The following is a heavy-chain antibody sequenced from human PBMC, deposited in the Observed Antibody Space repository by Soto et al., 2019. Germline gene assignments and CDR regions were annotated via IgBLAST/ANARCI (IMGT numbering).Heavy chain of an antibody. J-gene: IGHJ5*02. CDR1: GGSISSYY. CDR3: ARRVRCSSTSCIEGYNWFDP. Sequence: PSETLSLTCTVSGGSISSYYLSWIRQPPGKGLEWIGYIYYSGSTNYNPSLKSRVTISVDTSKNQFSLKLSSVTAADTAVYYCARRVRCSSTSCIEGYNWFDPWGQGTLVTVSS. V-gene: IGHV4-59*08. CDR2: IYYSGST. D-gene: IGHD2-2*01.